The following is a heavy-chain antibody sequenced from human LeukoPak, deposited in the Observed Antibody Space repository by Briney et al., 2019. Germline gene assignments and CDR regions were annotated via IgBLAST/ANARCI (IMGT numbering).Heavy chain of an antibody. Sequence: GGSLRLSCAASGLTFSNFAMHWVRQAPGKGLERVAVISHDGSRIYYADSVKGRFTISRDNSKNLLSLQMNSLRAEDTALYYCAKDHLSPSWIWYFDLWGRGTLVTVSS. D-gene: IGHD2-2*01. V-gene: IGHV3-30*04. CDR1: GLTFSNFA. CDR2: ISHDGSRI. J-gene: IGHJ2*01. CDR3: AKDHLSPSWIWYFDL.